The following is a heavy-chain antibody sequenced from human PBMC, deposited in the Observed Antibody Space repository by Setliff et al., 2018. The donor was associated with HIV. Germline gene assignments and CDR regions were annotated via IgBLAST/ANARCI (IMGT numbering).Heavy chain of an antibody. CDR3: ARAPLSRLRSYYYYYGMDV. D-gene: IGHD4-17*01. J-gene: IGHJ6*02. CDR2: IYYSGSI. V-gene: IGHV4-30-4*08. CDR1: GGPISSGDYY. Sequence: PSETLSLTCTVSGGPISSGDYYWSWIRQPPGRGLEWIGYIYYSGSIYYNPSPKSRVTISIDTSKNQFSLKLSSVTAADTAVYYCARAPLSRLRSYYYYYGMDVWGQGTTVTVSS.